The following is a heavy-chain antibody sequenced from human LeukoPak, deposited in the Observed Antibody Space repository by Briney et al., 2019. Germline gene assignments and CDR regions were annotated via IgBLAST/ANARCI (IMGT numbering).Heavy chain of an antibody. CDR3: AKDGGSYSSGWPPFDY. CDR2: ISYDGSNK. CDR1: EFTFSSHG. D-gene: IGHD6-19*01. Sequence: GRSLRLSCAASEFTFSSHGMHWVRQAPGKGLEWVAVISYDGSNKYYADSVKGRFTISRDNSKNTLYLQMNSLRAEDTAVYHCAKDGGSYSSGWPPFDYWGQGALVTVSS. J-gene: IGHJ4*02. V-gene: IGHV3-30*18.